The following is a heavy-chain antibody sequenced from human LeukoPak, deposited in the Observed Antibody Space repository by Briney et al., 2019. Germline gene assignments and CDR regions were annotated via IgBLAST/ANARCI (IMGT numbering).Heavy chain of an antibody. Sequence: ASVKVSCKVSGYTFTSYAMNWVRQAPGQGLEWMGWINTNTGNPTYARGFTGRFVFSLDTSVSTAYLQVSSPKAEDTAVYYCAISVYGSGSYRDAFDIWGQGTMVTVSS. V-gene: IGHV7-4-1*02. D-gene: IGHD3-10*01. CDR3: AISVYGSGSYRDAFDI. CDR1: GYTFTSYA. CDR2: INTNTGNP. J-gene: IGHJ3*02.